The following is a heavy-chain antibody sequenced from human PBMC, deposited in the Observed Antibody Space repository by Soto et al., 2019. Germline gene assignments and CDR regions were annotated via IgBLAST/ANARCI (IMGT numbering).Heavy chain of an antibody. J-gene: IGHJ5*02. V-gene: IGHV3-30*18. D-gene: IGHD3-22*01. CDR2: ISFDGNNK. CDR3: VKPKEHFYDSSPGET. Sequence: GGSLRLSCAASGFTFSNYGMHWVRQAPRKGLEWVAIISFDGNNKYYSDSVKGRFTISRDNSKNMVFLQMNSLRPEDTAVYYCVKPKEHFYDSSPGETWGQGTPVTVSS. CDR1: GFTFSNYG.